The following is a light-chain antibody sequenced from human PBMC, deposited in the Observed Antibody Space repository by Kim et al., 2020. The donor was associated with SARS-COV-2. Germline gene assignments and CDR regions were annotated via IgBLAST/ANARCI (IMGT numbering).Light chain of an antibody. J-gene: IGLJ1*01. V-gene: IGLV1-51*01. CDR3: GTWDSSLSAYV. Sequence: QSVLTQPPSASGTPGQRVTISCSGSSSNIGGNTVSWYQHLPGTAPKLLIYRTNERPSGIPDRFSGSKSGTSATLGITGLQTGDEADYYCGTWDSSLSAYVFGTGTKVTVL. CDR2: RTN. CDR1: SSNIGGNT.